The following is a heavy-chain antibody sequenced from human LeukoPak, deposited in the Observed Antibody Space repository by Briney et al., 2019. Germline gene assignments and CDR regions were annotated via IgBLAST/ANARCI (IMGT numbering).Heavy chain of an antibody. CDR3: AKVNYYGSGNPHAFDI. Sequence: GGSLRLSCAASGFTFSSYGMHWVRQAPGKGLEWVAVISYDGSNKYYADSVKGRFTISRDNSKSTLYLQMNSLRAEDTAVYYCAKVNYYGSGNPHAFDIWGQGTMVTVSS. D-gene: IGHD3-10*01. V-gene: IGHV3-30*18. CDR2: ISYDGSNK. J-gene: IGHJ3*02. CDR1: GFTFSSYG.